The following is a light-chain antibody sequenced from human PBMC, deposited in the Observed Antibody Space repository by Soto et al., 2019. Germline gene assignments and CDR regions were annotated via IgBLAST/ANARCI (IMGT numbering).Light chain of an antibody. CDR1: SNDVAKNKF. V-gene: IGLV2-23*01. J-gene: IGLJ1*01. CDR3: CSFVDTGTYL. Sequence: QSLLTQTDSVSESAGQSITISCTGTSNDVAKNKFVSWFRHSSAKGPNHLIYEDRSRPPGVCNRFSASKSGNTASLTISGLQSDDEADYYGCSFVDTGTYLYGSGTKSPS. CDR2: EDR.